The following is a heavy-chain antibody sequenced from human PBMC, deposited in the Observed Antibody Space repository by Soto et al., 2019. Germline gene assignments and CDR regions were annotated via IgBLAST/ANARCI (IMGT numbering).Heavy chain of an antibody. J-gene: IGHJ4*02. CDR2: IIPIFGTA. D-gene: IGHD3-16*02. CDR3: ARAYDLGGVIAKPLRFDY. CDR1: GGTFSSYA. Sequence: GASVKVSCKASGGTFSSYAISWVRQAPGQGLEWMGGIIPIFGTANYAQKFQGRVTITADESTSTAYMELSSLRSEDTAVYYCARAYDLGGVIAKPLRFDYWGQGTLVTVSS. V-gene: IGHV1-69*13.